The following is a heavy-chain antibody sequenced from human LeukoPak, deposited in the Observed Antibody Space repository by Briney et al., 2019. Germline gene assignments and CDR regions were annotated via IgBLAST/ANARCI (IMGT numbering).Heavy chain of an antibody. CDR2: ITSGSSSST. J-gene: IGHJ4*02. V-gene: IGHV3-23*01. D-gene: IGHD5-12*01. CDR3: ATTRASYSGNEDFDY. Sequence: SGGSLRLSCAASGFTFSSYGMSWVRQAPGKGLEWVSVITSGSSSSTYYADSVKGRFTISRDNSKNTLYLKMDSLRAKDTAVYYCATTRASYSGNEDFDYWGQGTLVTVSS. CDR1: GFTFSSYG.